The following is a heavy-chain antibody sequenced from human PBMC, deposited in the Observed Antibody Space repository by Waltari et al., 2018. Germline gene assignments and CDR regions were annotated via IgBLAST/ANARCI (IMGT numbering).Heavy chain of an antibody. CDR2: IKPDGSGK. CDR1: GFSFSSYW. J-gene: IGHJ4*02. CDR3: ARMGAGRAPDY. Sequence: EVQLVESGGGLVQPGGSLRLSCAASGFSFSSYWMTWFRQAPGTGLEWVATIKPDGSGKVYVDSVKGRFSISRDNAKNSLYLQMNSLRAEDTAIFYCARMGAGRAPDYWGQGTLVTVSS. D-gene: IGHD3-16*01. V-gene: IGHV3-7*03.